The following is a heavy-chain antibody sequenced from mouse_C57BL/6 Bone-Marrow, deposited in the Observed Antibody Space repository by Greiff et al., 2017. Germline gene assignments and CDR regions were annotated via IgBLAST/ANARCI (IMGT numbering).Heavy chain of an antibody. J-gene: IGHJ2*01. V-gene: IGHV1-81*01. CDR1: GYTFTSSG. D-gene: IGHD1-1*01. CDR3: ARQYYGSHDY. Sequence: QVQLQQSGAELARPGASVQLSCKASGYTFTSSGISWVKQRTGQGLEWIGEIYPRSGNTYSNEKFKGKATLTADKSSSTAYMELRSLTSEDSAVYFCARQYYGSHDYWGQGPTLTVSS. CDR2: IYPRSGNT.